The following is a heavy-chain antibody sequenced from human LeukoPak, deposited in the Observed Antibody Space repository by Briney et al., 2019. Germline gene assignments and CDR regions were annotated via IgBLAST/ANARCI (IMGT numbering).Heavy chain of an antibody. Sequence: GASVKVSCKASGYTFTSYYMHWVRQAPGQGLEWMGIINPSGGSTSYAQKFQGRVTMTRDMSTSTVYMELSSLRSEDTAVYYCARISMGALLPLGAFDIWGQGTMVTVSS. CDR1: GYTFTSYY. D-gene: IGHD1-26*01. CDR2: INPSGGST. CDR3: ARISMGALLPLGAFDI. J-gene: IGHJ3*02. V-gene: IGHV1-46*01.